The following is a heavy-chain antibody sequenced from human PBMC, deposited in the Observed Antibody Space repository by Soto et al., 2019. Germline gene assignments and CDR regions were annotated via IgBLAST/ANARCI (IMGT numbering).Heavy chain of an antibody. V-gene: IGHV5-51*01. D-gene: IGHD3-3*02. CDR3: ARQLSHICDS. CDR1: GYKFGSAW. Sequence: PXESLKISCKGVGYKFGSAWIGWVRQMPGKGLEWMGIIKPGTSDIRYSPSCRGHVTISADEAVSTAYLQWSSLKASDTAMYYCARQLSHICDSWGQGTLVTVSS. J-gene: IGHJ4*02. CDR2: IKPGTSDI.